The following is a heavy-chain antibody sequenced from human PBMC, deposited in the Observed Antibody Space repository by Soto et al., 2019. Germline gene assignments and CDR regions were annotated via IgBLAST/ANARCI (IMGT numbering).Heavy chain of an antibody. J-gene: IGHJ4*02. Sequence: EVQLLESGGGLVQPGGSLRLSCAASGFTFSTFDMTWVRQAPGKGLEWVSLIRGVAGSTHYPDSVKGRFTSSKDNSNNMLYLEMNSLRADDTAVYFCVKGAWLDYWGQGNMVTVSS. V-gene: IGHV3-23*01. CDR1: GFTFSTFD. CDR3: VKGAWLDY. CDR2: IRGVAGST.